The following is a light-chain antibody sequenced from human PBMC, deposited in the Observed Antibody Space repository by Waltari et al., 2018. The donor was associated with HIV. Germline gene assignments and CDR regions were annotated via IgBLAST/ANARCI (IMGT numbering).Light chain of an antibody. CDR2: SAS. V-gene: IGKV3-15*01. J-gene: IGKJ2*01. CDR3: QQYNNWPPYT. CDR1: QSVSSN. Sequence: EIVMTQSPATLSVSPGERAILSCRASQSVSSNLAWYQQKPGQAPRLLIYSASTRATGVPARFSGSGSGTDFTLTISSLQPEDFAVYHCQQYNNWPPYTFGQGTRLEIK.